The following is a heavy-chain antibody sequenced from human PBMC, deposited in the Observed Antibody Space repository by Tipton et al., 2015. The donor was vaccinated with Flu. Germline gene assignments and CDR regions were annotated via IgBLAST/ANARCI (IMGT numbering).Heavy chain of an antibody. Sequence: LRLSCTVSGGSISSGGYYWSWIRQHPGKGLEWIGYIYYSGSTYYNPSLKSRVTISVDTSKNQFSLKLSSVTAAGTAVYYCARGGSGYPPGGMDVWGQGTTVTVSS. D-gene: IGHD3-22*01. J-gene: IGHJ6*02. CDR3: ARGGSGYPPGGMDV. V-gene: IGHV4-31*03. CDR1: GGSISSGGYY. CDR2: IYYSGST.